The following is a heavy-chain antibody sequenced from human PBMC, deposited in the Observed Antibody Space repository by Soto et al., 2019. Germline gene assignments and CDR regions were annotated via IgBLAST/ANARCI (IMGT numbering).Heavy chain of an antibody. CDR2: ISWDGGST. D-gene: IGHD5-18*01. V-gene: IGHV3-43D*04. CDR3: AKDLGMRGYSYGEGGYYYYGMDV. CDR1: GFTFDDYA. Sequence: SGGSLRLSCAASGFTFDDYAMHWVRQAPGKGLEWVSLISWDGGSTYYADSVKGRFTISRDNSKNSLYLQMNSLRAEDTALYYCAKDLGMRGYSYGEGGYYYYGMDVWGQGTTVTVSS. J-gene: IGHJ6*02.